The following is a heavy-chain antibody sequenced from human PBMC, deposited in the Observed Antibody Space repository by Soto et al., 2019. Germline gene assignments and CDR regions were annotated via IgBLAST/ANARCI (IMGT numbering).Heavy chain of an antibody. CDR3: AVRYYYDSSGARPEGRYYYYGMDV. CDR1: GYTFTSYG. CDR2: ISAYNGNT. D-gene: IGHD3-22*01. Sequence: ASVKVSCKASGYTFTSYGISWVRQAPGQGLEWMGWISAYNGNTNYAQKLQGRVTVTTDTSTSTAYMELRSLRSDDTAVYYCAVRYYYDSSGARPEGRYYYYGMDVWGQGTTVTVSS. J-gene: IGHJ6*02. V-gene: IGHV1-18*04.